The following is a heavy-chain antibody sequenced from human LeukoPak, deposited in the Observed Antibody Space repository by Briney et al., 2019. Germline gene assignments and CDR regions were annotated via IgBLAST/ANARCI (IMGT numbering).Heavy chain of an antibody. CDR2: ISAYNGNT. CDR1: GYTFTSYG. J-gene: IGHJ3*02. D-gene: IGHD6-13*01. Sequence: ASVKVSCKASGYTFTSYGISWVRQAPGQGLEWMGWISAYNGNTNCAQKLQGRVTMTTDTSTSTAYMELRSLRSDDTAVYYCARGKYSSSWYPNDAFDIWGQGTMVTVSS. V-gene: IGHV1-18*01. CDR3: ARGKYSSSWYPNDAFDI.